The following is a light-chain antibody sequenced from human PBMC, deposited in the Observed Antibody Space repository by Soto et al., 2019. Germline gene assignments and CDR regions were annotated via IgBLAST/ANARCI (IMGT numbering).Light chain of an antibody. CDR2: DNN. Sequence: QSVLTQPPSVSAAPGQKVTISCSGSSSNIGNNYVYWYQKFPGTAPKLLIYDNNKRPSGIPDRYSGSKSGTSVTLAITGLQTGDEADYYCGTWDSSLNVGVFGGGTKLTVL. CDR1: SSNIGNNY. CDR3: GTWDSSLNVGV. V-gene: IGLV1-51*01. J-gene: IGLJ3*02.